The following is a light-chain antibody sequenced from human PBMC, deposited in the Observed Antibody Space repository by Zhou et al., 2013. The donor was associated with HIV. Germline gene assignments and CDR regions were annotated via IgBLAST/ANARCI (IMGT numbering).Light chain of an antibody. CDR2: SAS. CDR1: QDISSA. V-gene: IGKV1-13*02. CDR3: QQCDSYPFT. J-gene: IGKJ3*01. Sequence: IQMTQSPSSLSASVGDSVTITCRASQDISSALGWYPQKPGLPPKLLIYSASTLETEVPSRFSGRGSGRDFTLTISGLRPEDFATYYCQQCDSYPFTFGPGTTVDFK.